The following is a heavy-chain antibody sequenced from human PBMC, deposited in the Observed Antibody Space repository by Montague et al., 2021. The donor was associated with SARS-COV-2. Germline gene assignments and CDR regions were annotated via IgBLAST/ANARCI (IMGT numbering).Heavy chain of an antibody. CDR2: IYYSGST. D-gene: IGHD6-13*01. CDR1: GGSISSSSYY. CDR3: ARLLSWIVAAGTIHYFDY. Sequence: SETLSLTCTVSGGSISSSSYYWGWLRHPPGKGLDRIGSIYYSGSTYYNPSLKSPVTICADTTKYQFNLKLSSVTAADTAVYYCARLLSWIVAAGTIHYFDYWGQGTLVTVSS. V-gene: IGHV4-39*01. J-gene: IGHJ4*02.